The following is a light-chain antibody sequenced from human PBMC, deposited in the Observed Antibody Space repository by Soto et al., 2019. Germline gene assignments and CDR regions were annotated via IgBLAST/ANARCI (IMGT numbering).Light chain of an antibody. CDR3: TSFTFSSTWV. V-gene: IGLV2-14*02. CDR2: EGS. J-gene: IGLJ3*02. CDR1: SSDVGSYNL. Sequence: QSALTQPASVSGSPGQSITISCTGTSSDVGSYNLVSWYQQHPGKAPKLMIYEGSKRPSGVSNRFSGSKSGNTASLTISGLQAEDEADYYCTSFTFSSTWVFGGGTKLTVL.